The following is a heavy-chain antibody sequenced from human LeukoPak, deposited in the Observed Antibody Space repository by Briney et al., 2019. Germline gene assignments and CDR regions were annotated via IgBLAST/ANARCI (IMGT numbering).Heavy chain of an antibody. J-gene: IGHJ6*03. Sequence: MTSETLSLTCTVSGGSISSTNNYWGWIRQPPGKGREWIGSFFYSGSTHYNPSLKSRVSISVDTSKNEFSLRLTSVTAADTAVYYCVTPRSWELSDMAVWGKGTTVIVSS. CDR1: GGSISSTNNY. CDR3: VTPRSWELSDMAV. CDR2: FFYSGST. D-gene: IGHD1-26*01. V-gene: IGHV4-39*01.